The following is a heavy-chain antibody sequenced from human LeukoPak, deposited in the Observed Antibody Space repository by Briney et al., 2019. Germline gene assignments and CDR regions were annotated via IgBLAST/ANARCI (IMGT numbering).Heavy chain of an antibody. CDR3: ARDRESGSYYSHDAFDI. J-gene: IGHJ3*02. D-gene: IGHD1-26*01. Sequence: ASVKVSCKASGGTFSSYAISWVRQAPGQGLEWMGGIIPIFGTANYAQKFQGRVTITADESTSTAYMELSSLRSEDTAVYYCARDRESGSYYSHDAFDIWGQGTMVTVSS. CDR2: IIPIFGTA. CDR1: GGTFSSYA. V-gene: IGHV1-69*13.